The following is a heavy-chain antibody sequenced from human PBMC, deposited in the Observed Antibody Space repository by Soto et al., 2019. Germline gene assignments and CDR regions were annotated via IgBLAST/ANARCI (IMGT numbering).Heavy chain of an antibody. CDR3: TRAFKRIQLWLDY. CDR1: GFTCGYYS. V-gene: IGHV3-49*04. D-gene: IGHD5-18*01. CDR2: IRSKAYGGTT. J-gene: IGHJ4*02. Sequence: GGLLRLCCTAAGFTCGYYSVSWVRQAPGKGLEWVGFIRSKAYGGTTEYAASVKGRFTISRGDSKSIAYLQMNSLKTEDTAVYYCTRAFKRIQLWLDYWGQGTLVTVSS.